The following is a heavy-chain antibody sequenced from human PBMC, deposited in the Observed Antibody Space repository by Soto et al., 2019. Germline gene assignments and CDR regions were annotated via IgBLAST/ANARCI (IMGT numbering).Heavy chain of an antibody. V-gene: IGHV1-18*01. CDR2: ISAYNGNT. Sequence: QVQLVQSGAEVKKPGASVKVSCKASGYTFTSYGISWVRQAPGQGLEWMGWISAYNGNTNYAQKLQGRVTMTTDTSTSTAYSGLRSLRSDDTAVYYCARDGDYDILSGYYLRFDYWCQGTLVTVSS. D-gene: IGHD3-9*01. CDR3: ARDGDYDILSGYYLRFDY. CDR1: GYTFTSYG. J-gene: IGHJ4*02.